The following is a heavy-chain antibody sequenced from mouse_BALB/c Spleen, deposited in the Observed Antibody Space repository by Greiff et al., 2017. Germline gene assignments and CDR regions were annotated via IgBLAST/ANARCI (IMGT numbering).Heavy chain of an antibody. Sequence: VKLMESGAELMKPGASVKISCKATGYTFSSYWIEWVKQRPGHGLEWIGEILPGSGSTNYNEKFKGKATFTADTSSNTAYMQLSSLTSEDSAVYYCARSGYGSSYAMDYWGQGTSVTVSS. CDR3: ARSGYGSSYAMDY. J-gene: IGHJ4*01. D-gene: IGHD1-1*01. CDR2: ILPGSGST. V-gene: IGHV1-9*01. CDR1: GYTFSSYW.